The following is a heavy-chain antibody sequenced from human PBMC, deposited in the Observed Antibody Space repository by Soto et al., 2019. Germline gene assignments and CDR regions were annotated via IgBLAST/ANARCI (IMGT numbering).Heavy chain of an antibody. Sequence: SETLSLTCTVSGGSISSYYWSWIRQPPGKGLEWIGYIYYSGSTNYNPSLKSRVTISVDTSKNQFSLKLSSVTAADTAVYYCARYGYSSSWYENYFDYWGQGTLVTVS. J-gene: IGHJ4*02. CDR2: IYYSGST. V-gene: IGHV4-59*01. D-gene: IGHD6-13*01. CDR3: ARYGYSSSWYENYFDY. CDR1: GGSISSYY.